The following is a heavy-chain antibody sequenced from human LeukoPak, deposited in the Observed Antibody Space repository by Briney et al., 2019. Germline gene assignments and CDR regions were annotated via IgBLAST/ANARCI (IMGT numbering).Heavy chain of an antibody. CDR3: TRPMYYDSSGYYCFDY. Sequence: PGGSLRLSCAASGFTFSGSAMHWVRQASGKGLEWVGRIRSKASSYATAYAASVKGRFTISRDDSKNTAYLQMNSLKTEDTAVYYRTRPMYYDSSGYYCFDYWGQGTLVTVSS. CDR1: GFTFSGSA. D-gene: IGHD3-22*01. CDR2: IRSKASSYAT. J-gene: IGHJ4*02. V-gene: IGHV3-73*01.